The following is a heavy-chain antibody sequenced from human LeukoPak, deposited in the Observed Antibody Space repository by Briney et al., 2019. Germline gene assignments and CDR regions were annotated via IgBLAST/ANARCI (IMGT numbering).Heavy chain of an antibody. D-gene: IGHD1-26*01. CDR3: AKSYEWEQLYYYYGMDV. J-gene: IGHJ6*02. CDR1: GFTFTSYG. Sequence: GRSLRLSSAASGFTFTSYGMHWVRQAPGKGLEWVAVISYDGRNKYYADSVKGRFTISRDNSKNTLYLQMNSLRAEDMGVYYCAKSYEWEQLYYYYGMDVWGQGTTVTVSS. CDR2: ISYDGRNK. V-gene: IGHV3-30*18.